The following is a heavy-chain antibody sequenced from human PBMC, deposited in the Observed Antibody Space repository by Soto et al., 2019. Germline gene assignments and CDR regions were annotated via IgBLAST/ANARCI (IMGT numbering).Heavy chain of an antibody. CDR1: GFTFGSYA. V-gene: IGHV3-23*01. J-gene: IGHJ4*02. CDR2: ISGSGDST. Sequence: EVQLLESGGALVQPGGSLRLSRAASGFTFGSYAMSWVRQAPGKGLEWVSGISGSGDSTYYADSVKGRFTISRDNSKDTLYLQMNSLRAEDTALYYCAKDLAGTVADFYDYWGQGTLVTVSS. CDR3: AKDLAGTVADFYDY. D-gene: IGHD6-19*01.